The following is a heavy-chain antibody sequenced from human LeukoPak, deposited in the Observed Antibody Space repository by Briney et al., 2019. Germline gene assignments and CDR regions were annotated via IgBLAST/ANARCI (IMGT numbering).Heavy chain of an antibody. CDR1: GYSISSGYY. CDR2: IYHSGST. Sequence: PSETLSLTCTVSGYSISSGYYWGWIRQPPGKGLEWIGSIYHSGSTYYNPSLKSRVTISVDTSKNQFSLKLSSVTAADTAVYYCARVPAAIGDFDYWGQGTLVTVSS. V-gene: IGHV4-38-2*02. CDR3: ARVPAAIGDFDY. J-gene: IGHJ4*02. D-gene: IGHD2-2*02.